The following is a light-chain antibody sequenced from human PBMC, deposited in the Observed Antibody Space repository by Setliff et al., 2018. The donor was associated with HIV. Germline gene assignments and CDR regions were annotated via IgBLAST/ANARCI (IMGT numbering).Light chain of an antibody. J-gene: IGLJ1*01. CDR2: DDS. CDR3: QVWDSSSDHNYV. Sequence: SYELAQPPSVSVAPGKTARITCGGNNIGSKSVHWCQQKPGQAPVLVVYDDSDRPSGIPERFSGSNSGNTATLTISRVEAGDEADYYCQVWDSSSDHNYVFGTGTKV. CDR1: NIGSKS. V-gene: IGLV3-21*03.